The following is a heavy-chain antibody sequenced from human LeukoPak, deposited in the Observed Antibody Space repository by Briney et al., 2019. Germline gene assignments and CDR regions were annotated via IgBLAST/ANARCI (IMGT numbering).Heavy chain of an antibody. CDR3: ARAEQYYCDSSGYYLDNWFDP. CDR1: GGSFSGYY. V-gene: IGHV4-34*01. J-gene: IGHJ5*02. Sequence: SETLSLTCAVYGGSFSGYYWSWIRQPPGKGLEWIGAINHSGSTNYNPSLKSRVTISVDTSKNQFSLKLSSVTAADTAVYYCARAEQYYCDSSGYYLDNWFDPWGQGTLVTVSS. CDR2: INHSGST. D-gene: IGHD3-22*01.